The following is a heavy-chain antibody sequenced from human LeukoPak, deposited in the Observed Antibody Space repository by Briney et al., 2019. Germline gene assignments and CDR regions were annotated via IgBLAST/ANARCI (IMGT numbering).Heavy chain of an antibody. J-gene: IGHJ4*02. CDR2: ISYDGTNN. D-gene: IGHD1-14*01. CDR1: VWTFNTYG. Sequence: GRTLRLSCAASVWTFNTYGMHWVRQAPGKGLEWVAVISYDGTNNYYADSVKGRFTISRDNSKNSMYLQMNSLRGPRTAVYNSEEDQAADDPEYYVDYWGQGALVTVSS. CDR3: EEDQAADDPEYYVDY. V-gene: IGHV3-30*18.